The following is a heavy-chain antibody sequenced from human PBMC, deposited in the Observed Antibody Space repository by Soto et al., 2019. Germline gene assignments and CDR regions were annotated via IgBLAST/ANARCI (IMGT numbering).Heavy chain of an antibody. CDR2: IYYSGST. V-gene: IGHV4-59*01. Sequence: TLSLTCTVSGGSISSYYWSWIRQPPGKGLEWIGYIYYSGSTNYNPSLKSRVTISVDTSKNQFSLKLSSVTAADTAVYYCATNQYGYEGYYYYMDVWGKGTTVTVSS. D-gene: IGHD5-18*01. CDR1: GGSISSYY. J-gene: IGHJ6*03. CDR3: ATNQYGYEGYYYYMDV.